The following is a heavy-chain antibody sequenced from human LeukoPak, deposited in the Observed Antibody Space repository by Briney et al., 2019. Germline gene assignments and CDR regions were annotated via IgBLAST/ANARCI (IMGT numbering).Heavy chain of an antibody. CDR1: GFTFRNYW. D-gene: IGHD6-19*01. V-gene: IGHV3-7*01. CDR3: ARDPRGTGSAWSFDY. J-gene: IGHJ4*02. CDR2: MKQDGSEE. Sequence: GGSLRLSCAASGFTFRNYWMSWVRQAPGKGPEWVANMKQDGSEESYVDSVKGRFTISRDNAENSLYLQMNSLRVKDTAVYYCARDPRGTGSAWSFDYWGQGTLVTVSS.